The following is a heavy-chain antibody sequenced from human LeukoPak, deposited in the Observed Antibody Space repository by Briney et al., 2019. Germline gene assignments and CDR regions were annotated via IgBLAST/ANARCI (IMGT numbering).Heavy chain of an antibody. CDR3: ASVRGITMVRY. Sequence: SETLSLTCAVYGGSFSGYYWSWIRQPPGKGLEWIGEINHSGSTNYNPSLKSRVTISVDTSKNQFSLKLSSVTAADTAVYYCASVRGITMVRYWGQGTLVTVSS. V-gene: IGHV4-34*01. CDR2: INHSGST. J-gene: IGHJ4*02. CDR1: GGSFSGYY. D-gene: IGHD3-10*01.